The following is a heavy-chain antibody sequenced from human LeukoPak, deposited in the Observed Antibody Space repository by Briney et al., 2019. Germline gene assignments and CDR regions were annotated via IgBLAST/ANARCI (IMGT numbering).Heavy chain of an antibody. CDR2: IKQDGSEK. V-gene: IGHV3-7*01. J-gene: IGHJ4*02. Sequence: GGSLRLSCAVSGFTFSNYWMSWVRQAPGKGLEWVANIKQDGSEKYYVNSVKGRFTISRDNAKNSLHLQMNSLRAEDTAIYYCAREDDWNYEDYWGQGTLVSVSS. CDR1: GFTFSNYW. CDR3: AREDDWNYEDY. D-gene: IGHD1-7*01.